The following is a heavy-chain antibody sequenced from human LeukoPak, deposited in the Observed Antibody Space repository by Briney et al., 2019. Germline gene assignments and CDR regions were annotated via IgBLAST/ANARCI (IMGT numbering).Heavy chain of an antibody. D-gene: IGHD3-10*01. CDR1: GGSISSPSYS. J-gene: IGHJ4*02. CDR2: IYHTGST. V-gene: IGHV4-30-2*01. CDR3: ARLSTLVQGIVTHLIFDN. Sequence: SETLSLTCAVSGGSISSPSYSWSWIRQPPGKGLEWIAYIYHTGSTYYNPSLKSRVTISVDRSNNQFSLKLSSVTAADTAVYYCARLSTLVQGIVTHLIFDNWGQGTLVIVSS.